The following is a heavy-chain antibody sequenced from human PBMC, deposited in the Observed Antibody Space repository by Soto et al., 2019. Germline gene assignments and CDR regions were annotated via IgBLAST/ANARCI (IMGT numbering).Heavy chain of an antibody. CDR3: ASYYYDSSGYYYVPGVY. CDR1: GGSISSSSYY. V-gene: IGHV4-39*01. Sequence: QLQLQESGPGLVKPSETLSLTCTVSGGSISSSSYYWGWIRQPPGKGLEWIGSIYYSGSTYYNPSLKSRVPISVDTSKNQFSLKLSSVTAADTAVYYCASYYYDSSGYYYVPGVYWGQGTLVTVSS. CDR2: IYYSGST. J-gene: IGHJ4*02. D-gene: IGHD3-22*01.